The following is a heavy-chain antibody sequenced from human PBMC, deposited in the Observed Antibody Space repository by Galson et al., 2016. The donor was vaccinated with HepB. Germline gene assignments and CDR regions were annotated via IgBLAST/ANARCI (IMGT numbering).Heavy chain of an antibody. Sequence: SETLSLTCAVSGGPISSSKWWSWVRQPPGKGPEWIGEISLSGGTSYIPSLKSRVTISIDKSKNQCSLKLSSVTAADTAVFYCARGCPGGGDCQGGLDYWGQGILVTVSS. CDR3: ARGCPGGGDCQGGLDY. D-gene: IGHD2-21*02. CDR1: GGPISSSKW. CDR2: ISLSGGT. V-gene: IGHV4-4*02. J-gene: IGHJ4*02.